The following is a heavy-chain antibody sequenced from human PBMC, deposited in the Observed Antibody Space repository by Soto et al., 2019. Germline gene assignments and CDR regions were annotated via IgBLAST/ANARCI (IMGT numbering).Heavy chain of an antibody. CDR1: GFTFSSHA. CDR2: ISAGGRT. Sequence: PGGSLRLSCVGSGFTFSSHAMTWVRQAPGKGLEWVSSISAGGRTYYADSVKGRFTISRDDSKNTLYLQMNTLRAEDTAMYHCTKEGYSGSGSYYDSWGQGTLVTVSS. D-gene: IGHD3-10*01. CDR3: TKEGYSGSGSYYDS. V-gene: IGHV3-23*01. J-gene: IGHJ4*02.